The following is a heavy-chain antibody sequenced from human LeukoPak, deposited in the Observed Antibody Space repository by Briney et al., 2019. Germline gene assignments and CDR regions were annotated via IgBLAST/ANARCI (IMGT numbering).Heavy chain of an antibody. D-gene: IGHD6-13*01. CDR2: INPNSGGA. V-gene: IGHV1-2*02. CDR3: ARSSPPTYYHFYYYMDV. J-gene: IGHJ6*03. Sequence: GASVKVSCKASGYTFTGYYMHWGRQAPGQGLEWMGWINPNSGGAKYAQNFQGRVIMTTDTSISTAYMELSSLRSDDTAVYYCARSSPPTYYHFYYYMDVWGKGSTVTVSS. CDR1: GYTFTGYY.